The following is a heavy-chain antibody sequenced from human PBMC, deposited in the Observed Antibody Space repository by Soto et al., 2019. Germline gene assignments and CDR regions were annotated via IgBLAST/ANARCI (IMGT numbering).Heavy chain of an antibody. Sequence: EVQLVESGGGLVQPGGSLRLSCAASGFTFSSYWMHWVRQAPGKGLVWVSRINSDGSSTSYADSVKGRFTISRDNSKNTLYLQMNSLRAEDTAVYYCARDIPSSGYSNWFDPWGQGTLVTVSS. D-gene: IGHD3-22*01. V-gene: IGHV3-74*01. J-gene: IGHJ5*02. CDR2: INSDGSST. CDR1: GFTFSSYW. CDR3: ARDIPSSGYSNWFDP.